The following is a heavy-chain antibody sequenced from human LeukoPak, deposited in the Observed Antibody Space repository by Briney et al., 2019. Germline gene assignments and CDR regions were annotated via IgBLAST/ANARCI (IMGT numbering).Heavy chain of an antibody. CDR2: ISDSSTYI. D-gene: IGHD2-2*01. Sequence: GGSLRLSCAASGFSFSNFIMSWVRQAPGMGLEWVSSISDSSTYIYYADSVKGRFTISRDNDKNSLYLQMDSLRPEDTAIYYCASLPGGYCSTTSCPGYWGQGTLVTVSS. J-gene: IGHJ4*02. CDR3: ASLPGGYCSTTSCPGY. CDR1: GFSFSNFI. V-gene: IGHV3-21*01.